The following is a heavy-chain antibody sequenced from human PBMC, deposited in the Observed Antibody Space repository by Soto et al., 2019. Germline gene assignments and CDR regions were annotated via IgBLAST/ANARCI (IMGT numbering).Heavy chain of an antibody. CDR2: TNPNSGGP. V-gene: IGHV1-2*02. D-gene: IGHD1-1*01. CDR1: GYTFTDYY. Sequence: RASVKVSGKASGYTFTDYYMHWVRHAPGQGLEWMGWTNPNSGGPISAQKFQGRVTMTRDTSISTAYLELSRLRSDDTAVYYCARGGTTSLDYWGQGTQVTVSS. CDR3: ARGGTTSLDY. J-gene: IGHJ4*02.